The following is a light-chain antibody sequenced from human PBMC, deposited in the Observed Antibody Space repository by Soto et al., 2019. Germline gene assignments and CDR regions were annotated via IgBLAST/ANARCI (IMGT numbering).Light chain of an antibody. CDR2: DAS. Sequence: EIVLTQSPATLSLSPGERATLSCRASQSVSSYLAWYQQKPGQAPRLLIYDASNRATGIPARFSGSGSGTDFTLTISSPEPEDFAVYYCQQRSNWPPTCGQGTKLEIK. J-gene: IGKJ2*01. CDR3: QQRSNWPPT. V-gene: IGKV3-11*01. CDR1: QSVSSY.